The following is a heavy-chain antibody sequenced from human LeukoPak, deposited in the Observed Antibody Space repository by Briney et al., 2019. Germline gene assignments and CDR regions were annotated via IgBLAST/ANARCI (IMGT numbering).Heavy chain of an antibody. D-gene: IGHD3-22*01. CDR3: ARQGVYYSDSSAFYY. CDR2: IYPGDSDT. CDR1: GYRFTNYW. J-gene: IGHJ4*02. V-gene: IGHV5-51*01. Sequence: GESLKISCKGSGYRFTNYWIGWVRQMPGKGLELMGSIYPGDSDTRYSPSFQGQVTISADKSITTAYLHWSCLKASDTAIYYCARQGVYYSDSSAFYYWGQGTLVTVSS.